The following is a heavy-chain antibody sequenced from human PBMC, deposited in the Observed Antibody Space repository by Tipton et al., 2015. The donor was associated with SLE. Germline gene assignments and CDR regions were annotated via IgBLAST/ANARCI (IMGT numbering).Heavy chain of an antibody. CDR2: IYSNGAT. V-gene: IGHV4-61*02. J-gene: IGHJ5*02. Sequence: TLSLTCNVSGVSIMSGGYYWTWIRQPAGRGLEWIGRIYSNGATNYNPSLMSRVTISVDTPKNQFSLRLTSVTAADTAVYYCARDLGSHGNWFDPWGQGTLVTVSS. CDR1: GVSIMSGGYY. CDR3: ARDLGSHGNWFDP. D-gene: IGHD1-26*01.